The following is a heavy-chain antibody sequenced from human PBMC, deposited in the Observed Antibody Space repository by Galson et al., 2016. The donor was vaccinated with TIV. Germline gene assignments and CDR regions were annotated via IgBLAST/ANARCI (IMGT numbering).Heavy chain of an antibody. Sequence: SVKVPCKASGGTLDNYAFNWVRQAPGRGLEWMGGILPISRTTNYAQKFQGRVTFATDESTSTTYMELNSLRSDDTAVYYCARDVPCGGSCYFFDYWGQGTLVTVSA. CDR1: GGTLDNYA. D-gene: IGHD2-21*01. V-gene: IGHV1-69*05. CDR3: ARDVPCGGSCYFFDY. J-gene: IGHJ4*02. CDR2: ILPISRTT.